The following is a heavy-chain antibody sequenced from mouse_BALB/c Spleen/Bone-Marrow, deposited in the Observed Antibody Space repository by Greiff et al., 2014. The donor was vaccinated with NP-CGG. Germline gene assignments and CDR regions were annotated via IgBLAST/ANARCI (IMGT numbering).Heavy chain of an antibody. Sequence: VHVKQSGAELVKPGASVKLSCTASGLNIKDTYMHWVKQRPEQGLEWIGRIDPANGNTKYDAKFQGKATITADKSSNTAYLQLISLTSEDTSVYYCATMIADWYFDVWGAGTTVTVSS. V-gene: IGHV14-3*02. CDR3: ATMIADWYFDV. CDR1: GLNIKDTY. J-gene: IGHJ1*01. D-gene: IGHD2-4*01. CDR2: IDPANGNT.